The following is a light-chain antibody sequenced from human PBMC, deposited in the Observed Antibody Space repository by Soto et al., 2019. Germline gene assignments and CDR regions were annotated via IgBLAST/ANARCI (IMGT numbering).Light chain of an antibody. CDR2: GAS. J-gene: IGKJ1*01. CDR3: QQYNSWPRT. Sequence: IVMTQSPATLSLSPGERATLSCRASQGIKNYLAWFQQKPGQAPRLLVYGASTRATTIPARFSGSGSGTEFTLSISSLQSEDFAVYYCQQYNSWPRTFGQGTKVDI. V-gene: IGKV3-15*01. CDR1: QGIKNY.